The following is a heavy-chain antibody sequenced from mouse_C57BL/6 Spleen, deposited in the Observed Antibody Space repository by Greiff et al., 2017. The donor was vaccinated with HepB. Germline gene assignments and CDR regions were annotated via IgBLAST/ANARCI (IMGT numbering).Heavy chain of an antibody. CDR2: INPNYGTT. Sequence: VQLKESGPELVKPGASVKISCKASGYSFTDYNMNWVKQSNGKSLEWIGVINPNYGTTSYNQKFKGKATLTVDQSSSTAYMQLNSLTSEDSAVYYCAVPYYSNYGPFAYWGQGTLVTVSA. V-gene: IGHV1-39*01. D-gene: IGHD2-5*01. J-gene: IGHJ3*01. CDR3: AVPYYSNYGPFAY. CDR1: GYSFTDYN.